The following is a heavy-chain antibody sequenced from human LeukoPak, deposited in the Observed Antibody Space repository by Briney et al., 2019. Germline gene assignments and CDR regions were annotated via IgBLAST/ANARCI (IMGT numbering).Heavy chain of an antibody. V-gene: IGHV3-23*01. J-gene: IGHJ4*02. CDR1: GFTFSSYA. CDR3: ARGLYSSSPPDY. Sequence: GGSLRLSCAASGFTFSSYAMSWVRQAPGKGLEWVSAISGSGGSTYYADSVKSRFTISRDNSKNTLYLQMNSLRAEDTAVYYCARGLYSSSPPDYWGQGTLVTVSS. D-gene: IGHD6-13*01. CDR2: ISGSGGST.